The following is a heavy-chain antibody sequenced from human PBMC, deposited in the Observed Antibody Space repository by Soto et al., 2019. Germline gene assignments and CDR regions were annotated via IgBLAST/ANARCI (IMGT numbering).Heavy chain of an antibody. Sequence: SETLSLTCTVSGGSISSYYWSWIRQPPGKGLEWIGYIYYSGSTDYDPSLKSRVTISVDTSKNQFSLKLSSVTAADTAVYYCARRWGTYFDFWGQGTLVTVSA. CDR3: ARRWGTYFDF. J-gene: IGHJ4*02. CDR2: IYYSGST. V-gene: IGHV4-59*01. CDR1: GGSISSYY. D-gene: IGHD7-27*01.